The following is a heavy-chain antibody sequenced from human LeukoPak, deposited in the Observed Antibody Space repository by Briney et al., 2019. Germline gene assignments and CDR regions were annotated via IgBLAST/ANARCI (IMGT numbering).Heavy chain of an antibody. CDR3: ARDRSFYGDSYYGMDV. Sequence: GGSLRLSCAASGFTFSSYVMHWVRQAPGKGLEWVAVISYDGSNKYYADSVKGRFTISRDNSKNTLYLQMNSLRAEDTAVYYCARDRSFYGDSYYGMDVWGQGTTVTVSS. CDR2: ISYDGSNK. J-gene: IGHJ6*02. CDR1: GFTFSSYV. D-gene: IGHD4-17*01. V-gene: IGHV3-30-3*01.